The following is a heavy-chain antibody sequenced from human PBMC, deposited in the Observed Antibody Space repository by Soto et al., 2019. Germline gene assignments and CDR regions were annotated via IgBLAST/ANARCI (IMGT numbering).Heavy chain of an antibody. CDR1: GYTFTSYG. D-gene: IGHD4-17*01. J-gene: IGHJ5*02. CDR3: ARELATVVTGWFDP. Sequence: SVKVSCKASGYTFTSYGISWVRQAPGQGLEWMGGIIPIFGTANYAQKFQGRVTITADESTSTAYMELSSLRSEDTAVYYCARELATVVTGWFDPWGQGTLVTVSS. V-gene: IGHV1-69*13. CDR2: IIPIFGTA.